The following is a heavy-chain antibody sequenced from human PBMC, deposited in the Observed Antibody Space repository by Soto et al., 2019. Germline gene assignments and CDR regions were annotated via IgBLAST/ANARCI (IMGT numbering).Heavy chain of an antibody. CDR2: INAGNGNT. CDR3: ARGPYYYDSSGLFYYYYGMDV. J-gene: IGHJ6*02. D-gene: IGHD3-22*01. V-gene: IGHV1-3*01. Sequence: ASVKVSCKASGYTFTSYAMHWVRQAPGQRLEWMGWINAGNGNTKYSQKFQGRVTITRDTSASTAYMELSSLRSEDTAVYYCARGPYYYDSSGLFYYYYGMDVWGQGTTVTVSS. CDR1: GYTFTSYA.